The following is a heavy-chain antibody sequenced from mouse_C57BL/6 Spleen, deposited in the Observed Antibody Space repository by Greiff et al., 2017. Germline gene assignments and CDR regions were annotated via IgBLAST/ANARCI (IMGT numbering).Heavy chain of an antibody. CDR3: ARSPFDDYGSSYDWFAY. J-gene: IGHJ3*01. CDR1: GYTFTSYG. D-gene: IGHD1-1*01. V-gene: IGHV1-81*01. CDR2: IYPRSGNT. Sequence: QVQLQQSGAELARPGASVKLSCKASGYTFTSYGISWVKQRTGQGLEWIGEIYPRSGNTYYNEKFKGKATLTADKSSSTAYMELRSLTSEDSAVYFCARSPFDDYGSSYDWFAYWGQGTLVTVSA.